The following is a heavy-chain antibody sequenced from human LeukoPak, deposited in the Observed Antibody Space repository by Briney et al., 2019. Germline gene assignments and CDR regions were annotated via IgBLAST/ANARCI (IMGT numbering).Heavy chain of an antibody. CDR2: INHSGST. J-gene: IGHJ6*03. Sequence: SETLSLTCAVYGGSFSGYYWSWIRQPTGKGLEWIGEINHSGSTNYNPSLKSRVTISVGTSKNQFSLKLSSVTAADTAVYYCRGGSPYYYYYYMDVWGKGTTVTVSS. D-gene: IGHD3-3*01. CDR3: RGGSPYYYYYYMDV. V-gene: IGHV4-34*01. CDR1: GGSFSGYY.